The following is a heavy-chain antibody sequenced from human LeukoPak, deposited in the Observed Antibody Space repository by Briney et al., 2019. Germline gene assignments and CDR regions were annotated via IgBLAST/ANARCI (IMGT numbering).Heavy chain of an antibody. Sequence: EASVKVSCKASGYTFTSYYMHWVRQAPGQGLEWMGWISAYNGNTNYAQKLQGRVTLTRDMSTSTDYLELSSLRSEDTAVYYCARDNSVRDEAWWFNPWGQGTLVTVSS. D-gene: IGHD5-24*01. J-gene: IGHJ5*02. CDR2: ISAYNGNT. CDR3: ARDNSVRDEAWWFNP. V-gene: IGHV1-18*04. CDR1: GYTFTSYY.